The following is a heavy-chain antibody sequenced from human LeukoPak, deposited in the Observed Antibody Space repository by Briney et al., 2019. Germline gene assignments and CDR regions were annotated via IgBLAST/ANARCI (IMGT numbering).Heavy chain of an antibody. CDR1: GFTVGGSA. J-gene: IGHJ4*02. Sequence: GGSLRLSRAPSGFTVGGSAMHWVRQASGEGLEWVGRIRNKANRSTTAYAASVKGRFSISRDDSENTAYLQMNSLKTEDTAVYYCTRRPPSYGGERLYYCDYWGQGTLVTVSS. V-gene: IGHV3-73*01. CDR3: TRRPPSYGGERLYYCDY. D-gene: IGHD4-23*01. CDR2: IRNKANRSTT.